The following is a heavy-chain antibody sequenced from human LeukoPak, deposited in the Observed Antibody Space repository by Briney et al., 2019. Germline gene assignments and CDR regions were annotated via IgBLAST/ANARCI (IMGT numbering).Heavy chain of an antibody. CDR1: GYTFTSYG. D-gene: IGHD3-3*01. V-gene: IGHV1-18*01. CDR3: ARLYYDFWSGYYLPKYFDY. CDR2: ISAYNGNT. Sequence: GASVKVSCKASGYTFTSYGISWVRQAPGQGLEWMGWISAYNGNTNYAQKLQGRVTMTTDTSTSTAYMELRSLRSDDTAVYYCARLYYDFWSGYYLPKYFDYWGQGTLVTVSS. J-gene: IGHJ4*02.